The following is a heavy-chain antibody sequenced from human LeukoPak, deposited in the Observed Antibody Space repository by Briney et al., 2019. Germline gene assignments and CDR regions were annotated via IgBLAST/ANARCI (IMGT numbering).Heavy chain of an antibody. J-gene: IGHJ4*02. CDR2: ITPGSSTI. CDR1: GFPFTPHS. Sequence: GGSLRLSCAASGFPFTPHSMSWVRQAPGKGLEWVSSITPGSSTINYADSVKGRFTTSRDNAKNSLYLQMNSLRDEDTAVYYYARVRAGWYFDYWGQGTLVTVSS. CDR3: ARVRAGWYFDY. V-gene: IGHV3-48*02. D-gene: IGHD6-19*01.